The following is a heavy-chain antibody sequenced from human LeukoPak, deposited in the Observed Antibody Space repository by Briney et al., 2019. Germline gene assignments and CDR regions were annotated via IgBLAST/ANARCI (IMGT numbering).Heavy chain of an antibody. V-gene: IGHV4-30-4*01. CDR1: GGSISSGDYY. D-gene: IGHD4-17*01. Sequence: SETLSLTCTVSGGSISSGDYYWSWIRQPPGKGLEWIGYIYYSGSTYYNPSLKSRVTISVDTSKNQFSLKLSSVTAADTAVYYCARVGKTTWGAARAFGIWGQGTMVTVSS. CDR2: IYYSGST. CDR3: ARVGKTTWGAARAFGI. J-gene: IGHJ3*02.